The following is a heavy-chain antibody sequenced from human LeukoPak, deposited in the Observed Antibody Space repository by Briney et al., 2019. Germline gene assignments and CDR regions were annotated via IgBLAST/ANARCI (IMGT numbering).Heavy chain of an antibody. CDR2: IYYSGST. Sequence: SETLSLTCTVSGGSISSYYWSWIRQPPGKELEWVGYIYYSGSTNYNPSLKSRVTISVDTSKNQFSLKLSSVTAADTAVYYCASGTVVTPRSRWFWFDPWGQGTLVTVSS. D-gene: IGHD4-23*01. CDR1: GGSISSYY. CDR3: ASGTVVTPRSRWFWFDP. J-gene: IGHJ5*02. V-gene: IGHV4-59*01.